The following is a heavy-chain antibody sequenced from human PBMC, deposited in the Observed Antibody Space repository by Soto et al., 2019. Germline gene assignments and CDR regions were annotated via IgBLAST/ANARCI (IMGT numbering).Heavy chain of an antibody. Sequence: PGGSLRLSCAASGFTFSSYGMHWVRQAPGKGLEWVATVSYDGSNKYYADSVKGRFTISRDNSKNTLYLQMSSPRAEDTAVYYCAKGGLGITMIVVGWGQGTLVTVSS. J-gene: IGHJ4*02. CDR2: VSYDGSNK. V-gene: IGHV3-30*18. D-gene: IGHD3-22*01. CDR1: GFTFSSYG. CDR3: AKGGLGITMIVVG.